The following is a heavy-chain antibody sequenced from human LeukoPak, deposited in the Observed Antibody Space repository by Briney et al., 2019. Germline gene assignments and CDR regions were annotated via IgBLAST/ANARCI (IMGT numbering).Heavy chain of an antibody. Sequence: GASVKVSCEASGYIFTTYAIHWVRQAPGQRLEWMGWINAGDGNTKYSQKFQGRVTITRNTSASTVYMEVKSLRSEDTAVYYCARTTVTAYSDYWGQGTLVTVSS. V-gene: IGHV1-3*01. CDR2: INAGDGNT. D-gene: IGHD4-17*01. J-gene: IGHJ4*02. CDR3: ARTTVTAYSDY. CDR1: GYIFTTYA.